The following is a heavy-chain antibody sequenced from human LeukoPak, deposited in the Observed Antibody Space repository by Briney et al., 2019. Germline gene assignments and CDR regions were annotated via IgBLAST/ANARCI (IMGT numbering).Heavy chain of an antibody. V-gene: IGHV3-23*01. Sequence: GGSLRLSCAASGFTFSSYAMSWVRQAPGKGLEWVSAISGSGGSTYYADSVKGRFTISRDNPKNTLYLQMNSLRAEDTAVYYCAKNVRAVAMVPYFDYWGQGTLVTVSS. D-gene: IGHD5-18*01. J-gene: IGHJ4*02. CDR2: ISGSGGST. CDR3: AKNVRAVAMVPYFDY. CDR1: GFTFSSYA.